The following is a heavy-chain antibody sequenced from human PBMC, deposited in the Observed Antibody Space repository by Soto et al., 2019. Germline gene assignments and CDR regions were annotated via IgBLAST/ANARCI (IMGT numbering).Heavy chain of an antibody. D-gene: IGHD3-9*01. V-gene: IGHV1-24*01. CDR3: VTGQYFDWPNQNFDY. J-gene: IGHJ4*02. CDR1: GYTLTELS. Sequence: ASVKVSGKVSGYTLTELSMHWVRQAPGNGIEWMGGFEPEDGETIYAQKFHGRVTMTEDTSTDTDYIELSSLRSEDTAVYYCVTGQYFDWPNQNFDYWGQGTLVTVSS. CDR2: FEPEDGET.